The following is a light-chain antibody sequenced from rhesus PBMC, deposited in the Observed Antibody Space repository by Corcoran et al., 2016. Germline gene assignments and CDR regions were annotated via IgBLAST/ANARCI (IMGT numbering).Light chain of an antibody. CDR1: QGISTY. J-gene: IGKJ4*01. CDR2: AAS. Sequence: DIQMTQSPSSLSASAGDTVTITCRASQGISTYLNWYQQKPGKAPKRLIYAASSLESGVPSRFSGSGSGTEFTLPISSLQPEDIATYYCQQYNNSPLTFGGGTKVEIK. CDR3: QQYNNSPLT. V-gene: IGKV1-43*01.